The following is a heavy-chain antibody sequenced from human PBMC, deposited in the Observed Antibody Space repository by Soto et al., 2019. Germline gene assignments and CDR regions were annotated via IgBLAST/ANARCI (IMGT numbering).Heavy chain of an antibody. Sequence: SETLSLTCTVSGGSISSSSYYWGRIRQPPGKGLEWIGSIYYSGSTYYNPSLKSRVTISVDTSKNQFSLKLSSVTAADTAVYYCASRYYDFWSGYYGRLDYWGQGTLGTVSS. CDR2: IYYSGST. J-gene: IGHJ4*02. CDR3: ASRYYDFWSGYYGRLDY. V-gene: IGHV4-39*01. D-gene: IGHD3-3*01. CDR1: GGSISSSSYY.